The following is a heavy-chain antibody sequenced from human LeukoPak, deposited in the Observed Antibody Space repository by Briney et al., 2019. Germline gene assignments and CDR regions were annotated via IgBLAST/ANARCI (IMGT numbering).Heavy chain of an antibody. CDR3: ATSSGWTGTFDY. Sequence: GGSLRLSCAASGFIFSNAWMARVRQAPGKGLEWVGRIKSKTDGGTTDYAAPVKGRFTISRDDSKNTLYLQMKSLKTEDTAVYFCATSSGWTGTFDYWGQGTLVTVSS. CDR1: GFIFSNAW. J-gene: IGHJ4*02. CDR2: IKSKTDGGTT. V-gene: IGHV3-15*01. D-gene: IGHD6-19*01.